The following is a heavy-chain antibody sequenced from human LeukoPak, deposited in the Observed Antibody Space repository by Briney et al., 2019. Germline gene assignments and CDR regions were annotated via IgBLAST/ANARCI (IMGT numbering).Heavy chain of an antibody. D-gene: IGHD5-18*01. CDR3: AREFTPMVLDY. J-gene: IGHJ4*02. CDR1: EFTFSDYY. CDR2: ISSSGNTI. Sequence: GGSLRLSCAASEFTFSDYYMSWIRQAPGKGLEWVSYISSSGNTIYYADSVKGRFTISRDNAKNSLYLQMNSLRAEDTAVYYCAREFTPMVLDYWGQGTLVTVSS. V-gene: IGHV3-11*01.